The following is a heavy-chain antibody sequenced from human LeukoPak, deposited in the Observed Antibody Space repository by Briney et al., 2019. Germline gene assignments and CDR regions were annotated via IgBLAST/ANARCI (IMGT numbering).Heavy chain of an antibody. CDR2: MNPSSGNT. V-gene: IGHV1-8*01. J-gene: IGHJ4*02. Sequence: ASVKVSCKASGYTFTSYDINWVRQATGQGLEWMGWMNPSSGNTGYAQNFQGRVTITRDTSISTAYMELRGLRSEDTAVYYCARDIKGVVDVPGALDYWGQGTLVTVSS. D-gene: IGHD4-17*01. CDR1: GYTFTSYD. CDR3: ARDIKGVVDVPGALDY.